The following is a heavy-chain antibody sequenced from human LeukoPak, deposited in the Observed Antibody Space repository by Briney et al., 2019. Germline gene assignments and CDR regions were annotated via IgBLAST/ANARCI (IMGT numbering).Heavy chain of an antibody. CDR1: GFSFSTYT. CDR3: ARAGSPTQNWFDP. Sequence: GRSLRLSCAASGFSFSTYTMHRVRQAPGKGLEWVAVISFDGNTKLYADSVKGRFTISRDDSKSTLYLQMNSLRPEDTAVYYCARAGSPTQNWFDPWGQGTLVAVSS. CDR2: ISFDGNTK. J-gene: IGHJ5*02. D-gene: IGHD6-19*01. V-gene: IGHV3-30-3*01.